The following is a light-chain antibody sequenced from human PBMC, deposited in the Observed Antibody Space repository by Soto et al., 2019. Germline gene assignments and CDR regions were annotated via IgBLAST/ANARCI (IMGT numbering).Light chain of an antibody. J-gene: IGKJ2*01. V-gene: IGKV3-20*01. CDR2: GAS. CDR3: LQYAIPLYT. Sequence: VLTQSPGTLSLSPGERATLSCRASQSLSSSFLAWYQKKPGLAPRLLLYGASNRATGTPDRFSGSGSGTDFTLSISRLEPEDFAVYFCLQYAIPLYTFGQGTKLEIK. CDR1: QSLSSSF.